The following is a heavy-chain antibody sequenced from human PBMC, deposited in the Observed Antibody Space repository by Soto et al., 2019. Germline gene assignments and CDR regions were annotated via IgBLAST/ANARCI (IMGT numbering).Heavy chain of an antibody. V-gene: IGHV4-34*01. CDR2: INHSGST. CDR3: ARGRRQQLVATPISYKIEY. J-gene: IGHJ4*02. CDR1: GGSFSSYY. D-gene: IGHD6-13*01. Sequence: QVQLQQWGAGLLKPSETLSLTCAVYGGSFSSYYWYWIRQSPGKGLQWIGEINHSGSTNYNPSLKSRVTISVDTSKIQFSLKLSSVTAADTAVYYCARGRRQQLVATPISYKIEYWGQGTLVTVSS.